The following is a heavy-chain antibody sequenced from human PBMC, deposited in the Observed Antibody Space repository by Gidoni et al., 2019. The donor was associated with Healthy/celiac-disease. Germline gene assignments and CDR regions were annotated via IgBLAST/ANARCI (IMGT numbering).Heavy chain of an antibody. CDR3: ARGGSSSYNWFDP. D-gene: IGHD1-26*01. Sequence: QVQLVQSGAEVKKPGSSVKVSCKAYGGTFSSYTISWVRQAHGQGLEWMGRIIPILGIANYAQKFQGRVTITADKSTSTAYMELSSLRSEDTAVYYCARGGSSSYNWFDPWGQGTLVTVSS. CDR1: GGTFSSYT. V-gene: IGHV1-69*02. CDR2: IIPILGIA. J-gene: IGHJ5*02.